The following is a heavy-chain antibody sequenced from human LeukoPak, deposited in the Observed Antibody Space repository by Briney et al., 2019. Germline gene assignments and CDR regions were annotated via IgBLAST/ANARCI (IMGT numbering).Heavy chain of an antibody. V-gene: IGHV4-34*01. Sequence: PSETLSLTCAVYGGSLSGYYWSWIRQPPGKGLEWIGEINHSGSTNYNPSLKSRVTISVDTSKNQFSLKLSSVTAADTAVYYCARANQYSSGWYRYWGQGTLVTVSS. D-gene: IGHD6-19*01. CDR2: INHSGST. J-gene: IGHJ4*02. CDR1: GGSLSGYY. CDR3: ARANQYSSGWYRY.